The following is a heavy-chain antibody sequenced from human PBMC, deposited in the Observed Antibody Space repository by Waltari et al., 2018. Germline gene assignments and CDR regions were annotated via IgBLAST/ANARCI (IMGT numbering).Heavy chain of an antibody. Sequence: QVQLQQWGAGLLKPSETLSLTCAVYGGSFSGYYWSWIRQPPGKGLEWIGEINHSGSTNNNPSLNGRVTISVDTSKNQFSLKLGSVTAADTAVYYCARGPIVVVPAAIFYYYYYGMDVWGQGTTVTVSS. CDR1: GGSFSGYY. CDR3: ARGPIVVVPAAIFYYYYYGMDV. J-gene: IGHJ6*02. V-gene: IGHV4-34*01. CDR2: INHSGST. D-gene: IGHD2-2*02.